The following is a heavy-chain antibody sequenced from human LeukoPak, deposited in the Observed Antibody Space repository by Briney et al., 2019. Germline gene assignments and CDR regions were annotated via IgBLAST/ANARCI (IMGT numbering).Heavy chain of an antibody. CDR2: ISWNSGSI. CDR1: GFTFDDYA. CDR3: ASSTDSSTVFDY. V-gene: IGHV3-9*03. Sequence: PGGSLRLSCAASGFTFDDYAMHWVRQAPGKGLEWVSGISWNSGSIGYADSVKGRFTISRDNSKNTLYLQMGSLRVEDMAVYYCASSTDSSTVFDYWGQGTLVTVSS. J-gene: IGHJ4*02. D-gene: IGHD2-2*01.